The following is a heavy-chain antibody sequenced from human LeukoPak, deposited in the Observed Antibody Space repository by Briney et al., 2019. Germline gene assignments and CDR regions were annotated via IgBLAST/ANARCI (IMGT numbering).Heavy chain of an antibody. CDR2: IYYSGST. J-gene: IGHJ3*02. V-gene: IGHV4-59*08. CDR1: GDSINSDY. D-gene: IGHD2-15*01. Sequence: SETLSLTCTVSGDSINSDYWNWIGQPPGKGLEWIGFIYYSGSTNYNPSLKSRVTISVDASRNHFSLKLNSVTAADTAVYYCARRMKLAAKGDAFDIWGQGTMVTVSS. CDR3: ARRMKLAAKGDAFDI.